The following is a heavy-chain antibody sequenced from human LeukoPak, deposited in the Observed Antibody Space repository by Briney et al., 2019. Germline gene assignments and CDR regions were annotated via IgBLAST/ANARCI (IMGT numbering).Heavy chain of an antibody. D-gene: IGHD3-22*01. J-gene: IGHJ4*02. V-gene: IGHV3-30-3*01. CDR1: GFTFSSYA. Sequence: GGSLRLSCAASGFTFSSYAMHWVRQAPGKGLEWVAVISYDGSNKYYADSVKGRFTISRDNSKNTLYLQMNSLRAEDTAVYYCARDRSATLRGSSAVAVIKFGYWGQGTLVTVSS. CDR3: ARDRSATLRGSSAVAVIKFGY. CDR2: ISYDGSNK.